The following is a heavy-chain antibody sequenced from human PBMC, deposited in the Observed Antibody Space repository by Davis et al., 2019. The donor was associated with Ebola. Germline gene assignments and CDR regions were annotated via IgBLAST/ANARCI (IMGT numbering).Heavy chain of an antibody. D-gene: IGHD2-2*01. CDR2: IAYTGNT. CDR1: GASMTSYY. CDR3: ARGGLVPAALYL. J-gene: IGHJ3*01. V-gene: IGHV4-59*01. Sequence: ESLKISCTVSGASMTSYYWSWIRQPPGKGLEWIGYIAYTGNTIYNPSLKSRVTISGDTSKKQFSLRLSSVTAADTAVYYCARGGLVPAALYLWGQGTMVTVSS.